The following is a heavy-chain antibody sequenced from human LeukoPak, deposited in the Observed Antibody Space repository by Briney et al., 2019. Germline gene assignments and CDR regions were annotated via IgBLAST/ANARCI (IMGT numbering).Heavy chain of an antibody. D-gene: IGHD3-10*01. CDR1: GYTFTSYY. Sequence: ASVKVSCKASGYTFTSYYMHWVRQAPGQGLEWMGIINPSGGSTSYAQKFQGRVTMTRDTSTSTVYMELSSLRSEDTAVYYCASGLVRGVRPYYYYYMDVWGKGTTVTVSS. V-gene: IGHV1-46*01. CDR2: INPSGGST. CDR3: ASGLVRGVRPYYYYYMDV. J-gene: IGHJ6*03.